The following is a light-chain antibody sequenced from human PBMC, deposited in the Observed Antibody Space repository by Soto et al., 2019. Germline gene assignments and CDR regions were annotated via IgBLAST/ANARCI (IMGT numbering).Light chain of an antibody. Sequence: QSALTQPASVSGSPGQSITISCTGTTSHLGGYKYVSWYQQHPGKAPKLMIYDVSNRPSGVSNRFSGSKSGNTASLTISGLQAEDEADYYCSSYRSSSTPCVFGGGAKLTVL. V-gene: IGLV2-14*01. J-gene: IGLJ3*02. CDR3: SSYRSSSTPCV. CDR1: TSHLGGYKY. CDR2: DVS.